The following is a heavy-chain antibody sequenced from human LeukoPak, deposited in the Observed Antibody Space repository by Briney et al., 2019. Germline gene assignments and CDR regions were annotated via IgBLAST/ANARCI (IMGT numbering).Heavy chain of an antibody. CDR2: IYYSGST. CDR1: GGSISSYY. D-gene: IGHD4-17*01. V-gene: IGHV4-59*01. J-gene: IGHJ1*01. Sequence: SETLSLTCTVAGGSISSYYWSWIRQPPGKGLEWIGYIYYSGSTNYNPSLKSRVTISVDTSKNQFSLKLSSVTAADTAVYYCAREEGYGDWQHWGQGTLVTVSS. CDR3: AREEGYGDWQH.